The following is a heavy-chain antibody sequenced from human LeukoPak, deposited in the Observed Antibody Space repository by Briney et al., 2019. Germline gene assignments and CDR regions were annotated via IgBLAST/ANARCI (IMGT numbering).Heavy chain of an antibody. CDR1: GGSISSSIYY. CDR3: VKGFQYSGRLFEY. CDR2: IDSSGIST. V-gene: IGHV3-64D*06. J-gene: IGHJ4*02. D-gene: IGHD1-26*01. Sequence: PSETLSLTCTVSGGSISSSIYYWGWVRQAPGKGLEHVSSIDSSGISTYYADSVKGRVTISRDNSKNTLYLQMSSLRPEDTAVYSCVKGFQYSGRLFEYWGQGTLVTVSS.